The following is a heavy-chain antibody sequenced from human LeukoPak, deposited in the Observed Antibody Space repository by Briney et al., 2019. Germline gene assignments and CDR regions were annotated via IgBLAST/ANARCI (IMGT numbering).Heavy chain of an antibody. Sequence: PSETLSLTCAVYGGSFSGYYWSWIRQPPGKGLEWIGEINHSGSTNYNPSLKSRVTISVDTSKDQFSLKLSSVTAVDTAVYYCAKRPDGRDWFDPWGQGTLVTVSS. J-gene: IGHJ5*02. CDR2: INHSGST. CDR1: GGSFSGYY. CDR3: AKRPDGRDWFDP. V-gene: IGHV4-34*01. D-gene: IGHD2-8*01.